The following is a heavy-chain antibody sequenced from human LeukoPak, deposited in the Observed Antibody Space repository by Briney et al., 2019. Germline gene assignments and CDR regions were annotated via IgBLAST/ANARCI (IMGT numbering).Heavy chain of an antibody. J-gene: IGHJ3*02. CDR3: ARGTYYYGSGPFFDI. D-gene: IGHD3-10*01. Sequence: ASVKVSCKASGSTFTSYGISWVRQAPGQGLEWMGWISAYNGNTNYAQKLQGRVTMTTDTSTSTAYMELRSLRSDDTAVYYCARGTYYYGSGPFFDIWGQGTMVAVSS. CDR1: GSTFTSYG. CDR2: ISAYNGNT. V-gene: IGHV1-18*01.